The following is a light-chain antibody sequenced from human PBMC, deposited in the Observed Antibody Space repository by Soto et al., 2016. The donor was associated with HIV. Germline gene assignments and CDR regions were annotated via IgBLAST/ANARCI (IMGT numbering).Light chain of an antibody. V-gene: IGKV2-28*01. CDR1: QSLLHSNGYYY. CDR2: LGS. CDR3: MQALQTPT. J-gene: IGKJ3*01. Sequence: EIVMTQSPLSLPVTPGEPASISCRSSQSLLHSNGYYYLTWYLQRPGQSPRRLISLGSNRASGVPDRFSGSGSGTDFTLKISRVEAEDVGVYYCMQALQTPTFGPGTKVDIK.